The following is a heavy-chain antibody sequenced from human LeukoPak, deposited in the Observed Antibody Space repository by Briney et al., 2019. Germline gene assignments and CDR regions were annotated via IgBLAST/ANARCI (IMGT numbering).Heavy chain of an antibody. D-gene: IGHD3-10*02. CDR2: ISSSGSTI. V-gene: IGHV3-48*03. CDR1: GFTFSSYE. Sequence: GGSLRLSRAASGFTFSSYEMNWVRQAPGEGLEWVSYISSSGSTIYSADSVKGRFTISRDNAKNSLYLQMNSLRPEHTAVYYCPELGITMIGGVWGKGTTVTISS. CDR3: PELGITMIGGV. J-gene: IGHJ6*04.